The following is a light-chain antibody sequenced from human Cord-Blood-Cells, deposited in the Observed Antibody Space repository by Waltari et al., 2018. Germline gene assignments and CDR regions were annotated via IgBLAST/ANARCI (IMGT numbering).Light chain of an antibody. CDR2: DAS. V-gene: IGKV1-13*02. Sequence: AIQLTPSPSSLSASVGDRVTITCRASQGISSALAWYQQKPGKAPKLLIYDASSLESGVPSRFSGSGSGTDFTLTISSLQPEDFAPYYCQQYNSYPITFGQGTRLEIK. CDR1: QGISSA. J-gene: IGKJ5*01. CDR3: QQYNSYPIT.